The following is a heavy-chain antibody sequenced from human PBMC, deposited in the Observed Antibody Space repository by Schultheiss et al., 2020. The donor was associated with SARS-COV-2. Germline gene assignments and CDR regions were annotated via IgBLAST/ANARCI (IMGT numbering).Heavy chain of an antibody. J-gene: IGHJ6*02. V-gene: IGHV3-30-3*01. Sequence: GESLKISCAASGFTFSSYAMHWVRQAPGKGLEWVAVISYDGSNKYYADSAKGRFTISRDNSKNTLYLQMNSLKTEDTAVYYCTTDRGFLEWGLYYGMDVWGQGTTVTVSS. CDR3: TTDRGFLEWGLYYGMDV. D-gene: IGHD3-3*01. CDR1: GFTFSSYA. CDR2: ISYDGSNK.